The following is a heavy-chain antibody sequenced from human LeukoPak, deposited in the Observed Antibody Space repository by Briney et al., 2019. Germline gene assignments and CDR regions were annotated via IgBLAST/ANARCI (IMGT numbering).Heavy chain of an antibody. D-gene: IGHD1-26*01. CDR1: GGSISTYY. Sequence: SETLSHTCTVFGGSISTYYWSWIRQPPGKGLEWIGCIYTSGSTTYSPSLKSRVTMLIDTSRNQFSLKLTSVTAADTAVYYCARPQHTGSTNAFEIWGQGTMVAVSS. CDR2: IYTSGST. J-gene: IGHJ3*02. CDR3: ARPQHTGSTNAFEI. V-gene: IGHV4-4*09.